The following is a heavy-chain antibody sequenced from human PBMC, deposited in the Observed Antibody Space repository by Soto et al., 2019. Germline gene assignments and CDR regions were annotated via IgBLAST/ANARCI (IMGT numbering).Heavy chain of an antibody. CDR1: GFTFSSYA. V-gene: IGHV3-30-3*01. Sequence: LRLSCAASGFTFSSYAMHWVRQAPGKGLEWVAVISYDGSNKYYADSVKGRFTISRDNSKNTLYLQMNSLRAEDTAVYYCARVDTAMAPVYYYGMDVWGQGTTVTVSS. CDR3: ARVDTAMAPVYYYGMDV. CDR2: ISYDGSNK. D-gene: IGHD5-18*01. J-gene: IGHJ6*02.